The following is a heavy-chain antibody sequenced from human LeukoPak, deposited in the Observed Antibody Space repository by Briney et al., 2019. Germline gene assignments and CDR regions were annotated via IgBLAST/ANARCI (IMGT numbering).Heavy chain of an antibody. CDR2: IYYSGST. V-gene: IGHV4-59*08. J-gene: IGHJ4*02. CDR3: ARRYYYGSGGYGYDY. CDR1: GGSISSYY. Sequence: PSETLSLTCTVSGGSISSYYWSWIRQPPGKGLEWIGYIYYSGSTNYNPSLKSRVTISVDTSKNQFSLKLSSVTAADTAVYYCARRYYYGSGGYGYDYWGQGTLVTVSS. D-gene: IGHD3-10*01.